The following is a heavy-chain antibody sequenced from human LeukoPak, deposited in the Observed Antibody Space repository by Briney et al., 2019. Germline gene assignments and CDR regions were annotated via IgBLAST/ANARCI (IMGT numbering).Heavy chain of an antibody. V-gene: IGHV3-7*01. CDR3: VRAGGFGELGYYMDV. D-gene: IGHD3-10*01. Sequence: GGSLRLSCAASGFTFSSYWMSWVRQAPGKGLEWVANIKQDGSEKYYVDSVKGRFTISRDNAKNSLYLQMNSLRAEDTAVYYCVRAGGFGELGYYMDVWGKGTTVTVSS. CDR2: IKQDGSEK. CDR1: GFTFSSYW. J-gene: IGHJ6*03.